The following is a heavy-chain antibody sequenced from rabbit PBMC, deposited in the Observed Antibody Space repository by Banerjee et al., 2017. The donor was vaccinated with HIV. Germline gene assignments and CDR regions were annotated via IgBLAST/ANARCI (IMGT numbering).Heavy chain of an antibody. CDR2: IYAGSSGGT. CDR3: ARELFGGSRAFNL. J-gene: IGHJ4*01. D-gene: IGHD4-2*01. V-gene: IGHV1S40*01. CDR1: GFSFSSSYY. Sequence: QSLEESGGDLVKPGASLTLTCTASGFSFSSSYYMCWVRQAPGKGLEWIACIYAGSSGGTYYASWAKGRFSTSKTSSTTVTLQMTSLTAADTATYFCARELFGGSRAFNLWGPGTLVTVS.